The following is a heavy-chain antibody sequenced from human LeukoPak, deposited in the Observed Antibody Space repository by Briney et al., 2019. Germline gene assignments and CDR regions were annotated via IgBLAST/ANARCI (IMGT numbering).Heavy chain of an antibody. D-gene: IGHD2-2*01. CDR3: TSRYCTTTNCYSFDF. Sequence: PGGSLRLSCAASGFSFSTYSMNWVRQAPGKGLEWVSSISSSSAHIFYADSVKGRFSISRDNAMNSLYLQMNSLRVEDTAVYYCTSRYCTTTNCYSFDFWGQGTMVTVSS. J-gene: IGHJ3*01. CDR2: ISSSSAHI. V-gene: IGHV3-21*01. CDR1: GFSFSTYS.